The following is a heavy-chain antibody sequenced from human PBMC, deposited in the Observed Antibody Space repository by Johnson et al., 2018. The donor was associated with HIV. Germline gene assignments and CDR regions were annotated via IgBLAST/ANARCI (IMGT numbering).Heavy chain of an antibody. J-gene: IGHJ3*02. D-gene: IGHD3-22*01. CDR2: IGTAGDT. CDR3: AKEGAYYYDSSGLNDAFDI. CDR1: GFTFSSYD. V-gene: IGHV3-13*01. Sequence: VHLVESGGGLVQPGGSLRLSCAASGFTFSSYDMHWVRQATGKGLEWVSAIGTAGDTYYPGSVKGRFTISREDAKSSLYLQMNSLRAGDTAVYYCAKEGAYYYDSSGLNDAFDIWGQGTMVTVSS.